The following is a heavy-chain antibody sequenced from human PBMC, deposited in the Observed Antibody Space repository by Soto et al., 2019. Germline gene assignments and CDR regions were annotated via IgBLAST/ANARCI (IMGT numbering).Heavy chain of an antibody. CDR2: ISSSGGNM. CDR3: ARAPRPSDY. V-gene: IGHV3-11*01. J-gene: IGHJ4*02. Sequence: QVQLVESGGGLVKPGGSLRLSCAASGFTFSDYYMSWIRQAPGKGLEWVSYISSSGGNMYSADSVKGRFTTSRDNAKNTLYLQMNSLRTEDTAVYYCARAPRPSDYWGQGTLVTVSS. CDR1: GFTFSDYY.